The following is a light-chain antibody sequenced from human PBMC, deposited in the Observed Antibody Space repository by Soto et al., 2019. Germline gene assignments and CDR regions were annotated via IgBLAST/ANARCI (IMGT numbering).Light chain of an antibody. CDR2: GVS. V-gene: IGKV3-15*01. Sequence: EIVMTQSPATLSVSPGERATLSCRASQSVRSNLAWYQQKPGQAPRLLIYGVSTRATGIPARFSGSGSGTDFTLTISSLEPEDFAVYYCQQRFNWQVTFGQGTRLEIK. CDR3: QQRFNWQVT. J-gene: IGKJ5*01. CDR1: QSVRSN.